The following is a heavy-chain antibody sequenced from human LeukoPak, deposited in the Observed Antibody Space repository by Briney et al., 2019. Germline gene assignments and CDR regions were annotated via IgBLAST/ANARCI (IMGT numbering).Heavy chain of an antibody. V-gene: IGHV3-74*01. D-gene: IGHD2-21*02. CDR2: IKSDGSST. Sequence: GGSLRLSCAASGFTFSSHWMHWVRQAPGQGLVWASRIKSDGSSTSYAESVNGRFTISRDNAKNTLYLQMNNLGVEDTAVYYCARESVTDISRQSDAFDIWGQGTMVTVS. J-gene: IGHJ3*02. CDR3: ARESVTDISRQSDAFDI. CDR1: GFTFSSHW.